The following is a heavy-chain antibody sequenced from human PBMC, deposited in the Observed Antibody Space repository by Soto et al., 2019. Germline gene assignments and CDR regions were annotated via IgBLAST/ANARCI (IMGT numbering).Heavy chain of an antibody. Sequence: QITLKESGPTLVKPTQTLTLTCTFSGFSLTTDRVGVGWIRQPPGEALEWLAVIYWDDSKTYRPSVESRLTITKDTSKNQVALTMTNMHSLDTATYYCAHAYGGRSLYGGQGTLVTVSS. CDR3: AHAYGGRSLY. CDR1: GFSLTTDRVG. J-gene: IGHJ4*02. V-gene: IGHV2-5*02. D-gene: IGHD1-26*01. CDR2: IYWDDSK.